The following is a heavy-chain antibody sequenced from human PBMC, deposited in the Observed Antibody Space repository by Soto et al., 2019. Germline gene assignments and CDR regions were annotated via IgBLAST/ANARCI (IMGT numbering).Heavy chain of an antibody. J-gene: IGHJ5*02. Sequence: QVQLVQSGAEVKKPGASVKVSCKASGYTFTSYGISWVRQAPGHGLEWMGWISAYNGNTNYAQKLQGRVTMTTDTSTSTAHMVLRSLRSDDTAVYYCASSRYDFWSAYYRDWSDPWCQGTLLTVSS. V-gene: IGHV1-18*01. D-gene: IGHD3-3*01. CDR3: ASSRYDFWSAYYRDWSDP. CDR2: ISAYNGNT. CDR1: GYTFTSYG.